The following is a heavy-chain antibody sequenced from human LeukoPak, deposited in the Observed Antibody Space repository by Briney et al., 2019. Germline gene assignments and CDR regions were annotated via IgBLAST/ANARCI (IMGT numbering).Heavy chain of an antibody. V-gene: IGHV3-30-3*01. CDR2: VSFDGNIK. Sequence: PGRSLRLSCAASGFTFNKFPMHWVRQAPGRGLEWMAGVSFDGNIKNYADSVKGRFTISRGNSKNTLYLQMNSLGPEGAAVYYCARGDGGEVDHWGQGTLVTVSS. CDR1: GFTFNKFP. CDR3: ARGDGGEVDH. J-gene: IGHJ4*02. D-gene: IGHD3-16*01.